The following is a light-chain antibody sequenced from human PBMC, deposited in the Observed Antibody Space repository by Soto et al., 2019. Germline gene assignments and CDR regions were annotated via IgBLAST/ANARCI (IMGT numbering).Light chain of an antibody. Sequence: DIQMTQSPSTLSGSVGDRVTITCRASQTISSWLAWYQQKPGKAAKLLIYKASTLKSGVPSRFSDSGSGTEFTLTISSLQPDDFATYYCQHYNSYSEAFGQGTKVDIK. CDR1: QTISSW. V-gene: IGKV1-5*03. CDR3: QHYNSYSEA. J-gene: IGKJ1*01. CDR2: KAS.